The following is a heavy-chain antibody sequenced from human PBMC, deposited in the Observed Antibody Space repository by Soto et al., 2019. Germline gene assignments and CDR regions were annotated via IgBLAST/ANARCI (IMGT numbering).Heavy chain of an antibody. V-gene: IGHV3-20*04. Sequence: EVQLVESGGGVVRPGGSLRLSCAASGFTFDDYGMSWVRQAPGKGLEWVSGINWNGGSTGYADSVKGRFTISRDNAKNSLDLQMSSVRAEDTALYYCARDLGFLEWSLPFDYWGQGTLVTVSS. CDR2: INWNGGST. J-gene: IGHJ4*02. CDR1: GFTFDDYG. CDR3: ARDLGFLEWSLPFDY. D-gene: IGHD3-3*01.